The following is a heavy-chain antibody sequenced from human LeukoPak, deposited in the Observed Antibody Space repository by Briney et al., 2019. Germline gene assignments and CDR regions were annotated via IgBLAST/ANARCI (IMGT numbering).Heavy chain of an antibody. Sequence: GGSLRLSCAASGFTFSDYYMSWIRQAPGKGLEWVSYISSSGSTIYYADSVKGRFTISRDNAKNSLYLQMNSLRAEDTAVYYCAREAGTKEWYSSGWPYYYYYGMDVWGQGTTVTVSS. D-gene: IGHD6-19*01. CDR3: AREAGTKEWYSSGWPYYYYYGMDV. CDR2: ISSSGSTI. CDR1: GFTFSDYY. J-gene: IGHJ6*02. V-gene: IGHV3-11*01.